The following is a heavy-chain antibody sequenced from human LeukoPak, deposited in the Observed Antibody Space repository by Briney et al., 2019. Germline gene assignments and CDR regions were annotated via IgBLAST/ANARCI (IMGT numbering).Heavy chain of an antibody. CDR1: GFTFSSYA. CDR3: ARGGYYYDASGPDAFDI. V-gene: IGHV3-30*04. CDR2: ISDDGSNK. J-gene: IGHJ3*02. Sequence: GRSLRLSCAASGFTFSSYAMHWVRQAPGKGLEWVAHISDDGSNKYYADSVKGRFTISRDNSNNTLYLQMNSLRAEDTAVYYCARGGYYYDASGPDAFDISGQGTVVTVSS. D-gene: IGHD3-22*01.